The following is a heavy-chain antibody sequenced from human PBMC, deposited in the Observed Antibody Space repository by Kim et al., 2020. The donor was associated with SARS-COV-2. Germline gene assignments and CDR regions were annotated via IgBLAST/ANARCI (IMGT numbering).Heavy chain of an antibody. D-gene: IGHD5-12*01. J-gene: IGHJ3*02. CDR2: LSSSGSTI. V-gene: IGHV3-48*03. CDR1: GFTFSSYE. CDR3: ARGGMATIENAFDI. Sequence: GGSLRLSCAASGFTFSSYEMNWVRQAPGKGLEWVSYLSSSGSTIYYADSVKGRFTISRDNAKNSLYLQMNSLRAEDTAVYYCARGGMATIENAFDIWGQGTMVTVSS.